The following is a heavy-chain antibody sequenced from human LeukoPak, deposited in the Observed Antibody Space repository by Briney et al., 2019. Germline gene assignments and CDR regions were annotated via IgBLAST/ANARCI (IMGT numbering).Heavy chain of an antibody. D-gene: IGHD6-19*01. J-gene: IGHJ4*02. CDR2: ISGSGGST. Sequence: PGGSLRLSCAASGFTFSSYAMSWVRQAPGKGLEWVSAISGSGGSTYYADSVKGRFTISRDNSKNTLYLQMNSLRAEDTAVYYCAKDERSSGRYGYVYWGQGTLVTVSS. CDR3: AKDERSSGRYGYVY. CDR1: GFTFSSYA. V-gene: IGHV3-23*01.